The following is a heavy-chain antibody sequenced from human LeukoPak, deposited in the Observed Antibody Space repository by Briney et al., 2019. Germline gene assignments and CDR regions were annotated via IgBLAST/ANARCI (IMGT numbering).Heavy chain of an antibody. J-gene: IGHJ4*02. CDR2: INPSGGST. D-gene: IGHD6-19*01. CDR1: VYTFTSYY. CDR3: ARGHIAVAGFDY. Sequence: ASVKVSFQASVYTFTSYYMHWVRQGPGQGLEWMGIINPSGGSTSYAQKFQGRVTMTRDMSTSTVYMELSSLRSEDTAVYYCARGHIAVAGFDYWGQGTLVTVSS. V-gene: IGHV1-46*01.